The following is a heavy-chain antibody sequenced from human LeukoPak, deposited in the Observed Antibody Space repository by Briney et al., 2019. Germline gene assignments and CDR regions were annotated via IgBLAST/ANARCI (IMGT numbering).Heavy chain of an antibody. CDR1: GFTSITYV. CDR2: LRYVGSNK. V-gene: IGHV3-30*02. D-gene: IGHD6-13*01. J-gene: IGHJ5*02. CDR3: ARVTSSRGRGYWFDP. Sequence: WGSLRLSCAAPGFTSITYVMHWVRQAPGKGLGGGPFLRYVGSNKYYADSVKGRFTISRDNSKNTLYLQMSSLRAEDTAVYYCARVTSSRGRGYWFDPWGQGTLVTVSS.